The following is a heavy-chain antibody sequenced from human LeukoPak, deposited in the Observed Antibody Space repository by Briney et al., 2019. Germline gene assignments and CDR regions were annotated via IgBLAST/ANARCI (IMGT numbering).Heavy chain of an antibody. V-gene: IGHV3-53*01. J-gene: IGHJ4*02. D-gene: IGHD5-18*01. CDR1: GFTFSSYA. CDR3: AREGYNYGFNY. CDR2: IYSGDST. Sequence: PGGSLRLSCAASGFTFSSYAMSWVRQAPGKGLEWVSVIYSGDSTYYADSVKGRFTISRDNSKNTLYLQMNSLRAEDTAVYYCAREGYNYGFNYWGQGTLVTVSS.